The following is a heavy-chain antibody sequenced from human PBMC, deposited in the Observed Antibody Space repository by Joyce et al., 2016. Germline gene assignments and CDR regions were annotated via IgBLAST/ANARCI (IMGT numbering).Heavy chain of an antibody. Sequence: EVQLVESGGGLVKPGGSLRLSCAASGFTFSTYNMDWVRPAPGDGLEWVSSSSANSPYIYYADSVKGRFAIYRDNAKNSLYLQMNSLRAEDTAVYYCARTKLYQLLLVDAFDIWGQGTMVTVSS. V-gene: IGHV3-21*01. CDR3: ARTKLYQLLLVDAFDI. J-gene: IGHJ3*02. CDR1: GFTFSTYN. CDR2: SSANSPYI. D-gene: IGHD2-2*01.